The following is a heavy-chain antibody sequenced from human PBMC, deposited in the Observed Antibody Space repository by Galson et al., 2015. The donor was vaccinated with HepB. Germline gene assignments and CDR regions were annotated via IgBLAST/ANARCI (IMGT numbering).Heavy chain of an antibody. D-gene: IGHD2-8*02. CDR1: GSTFPAYF. CDR2: INPNSGGT. Sequence: QSGAEVIKPGESLTISCKSSGSTFPAYFMHWGRQAPVQGLEWMGRINPNSGGTMFAQNFQGRVTMTRDTSSSTAYRDLSSLRPDDTAVYYCARDGTGSANYHMDVWGKGTKVTVSS. CDR3: ARDGTGSANYHMDV. J-gene: IGHJ6*03. V-gene: IGHV1-2*06.